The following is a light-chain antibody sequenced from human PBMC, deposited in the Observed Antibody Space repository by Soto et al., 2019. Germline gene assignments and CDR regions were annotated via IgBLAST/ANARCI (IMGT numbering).Light chain of an antibody. CDR3: NSYTTGNTYV. CDR1: SSDVGSYNR. V-gene: IGLV2-18*02. Sequence: QSALTQPPSVSGSPGQSVAISCSGTSSDVGSYNRVSWYQQPPGTDPKLMIYEVSNRPSGVPDRFSGSKSGNTASLTIYGLQAEDEADYYCNSYTTGNTYVFGTGTKVTVL. CDR2: EVS. J-gene: IGLJ1*01.